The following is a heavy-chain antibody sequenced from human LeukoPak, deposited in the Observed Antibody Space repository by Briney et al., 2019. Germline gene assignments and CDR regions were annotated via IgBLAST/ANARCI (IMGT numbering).Heavy chain of an antibody. V-gene: IGHV3-30*02. CDR3: AKDRFTMIDY. CDR2: IRYDGSNK. J-gene: IGHJ4*02. Sequence: GGSLRLSCAASGFTFSSYAMSWVRQAPGKGLEWVAFIRYDGSNKYYADSVKGRFTISRDNSKNTLYLQMNSLRAEDTAVYYCAKDRFTMIDYWGQGTLVTVSS. CDR1: GFTFSSYA. D-gene: IGHD3-22*01.